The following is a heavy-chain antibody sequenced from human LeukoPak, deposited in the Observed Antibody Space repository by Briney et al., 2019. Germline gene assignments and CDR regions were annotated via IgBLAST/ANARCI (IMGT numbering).Heavy chain of an antibody. J-gene: IGHJ4*02. V-gene: IGHV3-48*03. Sequence: GGSLRLSCAASGFTFSGYEMNWVRQAPEKGLEWVSYISNGGGTIYYADSVKGRFTIPRDNAKNSLYLQMNSLRVEDTAVYYCARHSSGWYYFDNWGQGTLVTVSS. CDR2: ISNGGGTI. D-gene: IGHD6-19*01. CDR3: ARHSSGWYYFDN. CDR1: GFTFSGYE.